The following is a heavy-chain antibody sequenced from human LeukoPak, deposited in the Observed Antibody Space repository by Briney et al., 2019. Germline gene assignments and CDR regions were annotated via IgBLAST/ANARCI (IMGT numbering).Heavy chain of an antibody. V-gene: IGHV1-18*01. Sequence: ASVKVSCKASGYTFTSYGIIWVRQAPGQGLEWMGWISNYNGNTNYAQKIQGRVTMTTDTSTGTAYMELRSLRSDDTAVYYCARDLPYSSSWESIDYWGQGTLVTVSS. CDR2: ISNYNGNT. CDR1: GYTFTSYG. CDR3: ARDLPYSSSWESIDY. J-gene: IGHJ4*02. D-gene: IGHD6-13*01.